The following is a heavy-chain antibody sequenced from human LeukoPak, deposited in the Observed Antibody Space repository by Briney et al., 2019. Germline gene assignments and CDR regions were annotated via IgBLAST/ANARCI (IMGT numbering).Heavy chain of an antibody. D-gene: IGHD1-14*01. Sequence: PGGSLRLSCAASGFTFSSYGMHWVRQAPGKGLEWVAFIRYDGSNKYYADSVKGRFTISRDSSKNTLYLQMNSLRAEDTAVYYCAKDLTLLRPSSPDYWGQGTLVTVSS. J-gene: IGHJ4*02. CDR2: IRYDGSNK. CDR3: AKDLTLLRPSSPDY. V-gene: IGHV3-30*02. CDR1: GFTFSSYG.